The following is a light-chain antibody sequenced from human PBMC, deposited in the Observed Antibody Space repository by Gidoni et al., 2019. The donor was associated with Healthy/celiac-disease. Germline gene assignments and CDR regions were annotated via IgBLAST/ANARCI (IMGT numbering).Light chain of an antibody. CDR3: QQYYSTPLT. CDR2: WAS. J-gene: IGKJ4*01. Sequence: IVITHSPDSLAVSVGARATINCKSSQSVLYSSNNKNYLAWYQQKPGQPPKLLIYWASTRESGVPDRFSGSGSGTDFTLTISSLQAEDVAVYYCQQYYSTPLTFGGGTKVEIK. CDR1: QSVLYSSNNKNY. V-gene: IGKV4-1*01.